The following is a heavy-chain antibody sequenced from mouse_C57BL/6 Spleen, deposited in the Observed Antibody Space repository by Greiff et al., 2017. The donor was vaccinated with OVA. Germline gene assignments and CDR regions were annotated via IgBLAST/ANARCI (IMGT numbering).Heavy chain of an antibody. V-gene: IGHV1-76*01. D-gene: IGHD1-1*01. Sequence: VQGVESGAELVRPGASVKLSCKASGYTFTDYYINWVKQRPGQGLEWIARIYPGSGNTYYNEKFKGKATLTAEKSSSTAYMQLSSLTSEDSAVYFCARSVVATEDAMDYWGQGTSVTVSS. J-gene: IGHJ4*01. CDR3: ARSVVATEDAMDY. CDR1: GYTFTDYY. CDR2: IYPGSGNT.